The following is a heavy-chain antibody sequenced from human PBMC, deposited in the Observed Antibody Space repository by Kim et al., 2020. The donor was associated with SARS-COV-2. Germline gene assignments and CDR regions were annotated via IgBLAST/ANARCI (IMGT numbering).Heavy chain of an antibody. Sequence: YYNPSLKSRVTISVDTSKNQFSLKLSSVTAADTAVYYCARLTTTGTTIDYWGQGTLVTVSS. CDR3: ARLTTTGTTIDY. V-gene: IGHV4-39*01. J-gene: IGHJ4*02. D-gene: IGHD1-1*01.